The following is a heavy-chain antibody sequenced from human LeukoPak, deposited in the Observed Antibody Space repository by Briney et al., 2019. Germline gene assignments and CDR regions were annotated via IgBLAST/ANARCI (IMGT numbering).Heavy chain of an antibody. CDR1: GGSISSSSYY. V-gene: IGHV4-39*01. CDR2: IYYSGST. Sequence: PSETLSLTCTVSGGSISSSSYYWGWTRQPPGKGLEWIGSIYYSGSTYYNPSLKSRVTISVDTSKNQFSLKLSSVTAADTAVYYCARRRCSSTSCSDYWGQGTLVTVSS. CDR3: ARRRCSSTSCSDY. D-gene: IGHD2-2*01. J-gene: IGHJ4*02.